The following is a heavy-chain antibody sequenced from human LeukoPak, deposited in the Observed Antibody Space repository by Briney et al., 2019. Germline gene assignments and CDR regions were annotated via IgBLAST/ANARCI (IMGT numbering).Heavy chain of an antibody. CDR2: IYTSGST. Sequence: SETLSLTCTVSGGSISSYYWSWIRQPAGKGLEWIGRIYTSGSTNYNPSLKSRVTMSVDTSKNQFSLKLSSVTAADTAVYYSARDPIMTTVTTETTAWFDPWGQGTLVTVSS. D-gene: IGHD4-17*01. J-gene: IGHJ5*02. V-gene: IGHV4-4*07. CDR3: ARDPIMTTVTTETTAWFDP. CDR1: GGSISSYY.